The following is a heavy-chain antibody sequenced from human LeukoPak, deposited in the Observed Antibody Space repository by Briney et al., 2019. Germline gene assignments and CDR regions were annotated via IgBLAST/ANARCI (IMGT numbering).Heavy chain of an antibody. V-gene: IGHV3-30*18. Sequence: GGSLRLSCAASGFTFSSYGMHWVCQAPGKGLEWVAVISYDGSNKYYADSVKGRFTISRDNSKNTLYLQMNSLRAEDTAVYYCAKETYYYDNSGSDFDYWGQGTLVTVSS. CDR2: ISYDGSNK. J-gene: IGHJ4*02. CDR3: AKETYYYDNSGSDFDY. CDR1: GFTFSSYG. D-gene: IGHD3-22*01.